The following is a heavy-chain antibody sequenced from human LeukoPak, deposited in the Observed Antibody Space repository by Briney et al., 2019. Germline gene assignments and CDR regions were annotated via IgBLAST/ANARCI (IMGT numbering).Heavy chain of an antibody. CDR2: ISAYNGNT. CDR1: GYTFTSYG. Sequence: ASMKVSCKASGYTFTSYGISWVRQAPGQGLEWMGWISAYNGNTNYAQKLQGRVTMTTDTSTSTAYMELRSLRSDDTAVYYCARDGGIIVVVPAVDYWGQGTLVTVSS. V-gene: IGHV1-18*04. D-gene: IGHD2-2*01. J-gene: IGHJ4*02. CDR3: ARDGGIIVVVPAVDY.